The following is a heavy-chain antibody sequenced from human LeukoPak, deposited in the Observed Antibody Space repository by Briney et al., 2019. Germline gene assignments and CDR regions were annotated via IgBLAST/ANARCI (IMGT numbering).Heavy chain of an antibody. CDR1: GGSVSSYY. D-gene: IGHD3-22*01. Sequence: RSSESLSLTCAVYGGSVSSYYWSWVRQPPGKGLEWIGEINHSGSTNYNPSLKSRVTISVDTSKNQFSLKLSSVTAADTAVYYCARGGAHYYDSSGYPAPFDPWGQGTLVTVSS. V-gene: IGHV4-34*01. CDR3: ARGGAHYYDSSGYPAPFDP. CDR2: INHSGST. J-gene: IGHJ5*02.